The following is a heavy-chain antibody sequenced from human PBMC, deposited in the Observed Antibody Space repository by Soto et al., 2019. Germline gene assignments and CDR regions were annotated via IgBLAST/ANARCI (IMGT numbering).Heavy chain of an antibody. J-gene: IGHJ4*02. CDR3: ARQTFQYYFDY. D-gene: IGHD2-21*01. Sequence: SETLSLTCNVSGGSISSHYWSWIRQPPGKGLEWIGYIFHTGSTNYNPSLKSRVTISGDASKRQFSLKLSSVTAADTAVYYCARQTFQYYFDYWGQGTLVTVSS. CDR1: GGSISSHY. CDR2: IFHTGST. V-gene: IGHV4-59*08.